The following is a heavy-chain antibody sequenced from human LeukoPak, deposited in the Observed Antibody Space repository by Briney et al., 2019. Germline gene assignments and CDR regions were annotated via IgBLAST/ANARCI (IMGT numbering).Heavy chain of an antibody. V-gene: IGHV1-2*02. J-gene: IGHJ5*02. D-gene: IGHD6-19*01. CDR2: TTPNTGGT. CDR3: ARGEQWLVFEDPKNWFDP. CDR1: GYTFTDYY. Sequence: ASVKVSCKASGYTFTDYYIHWVRQAPGQGLEWMGWTTPNTGGTNYAQTFQGRVTMTRDTSITTVYMELRRLRSDDTAVYYCARGEQWLVFEDPKNWFDPWGQGTLVTVSS.